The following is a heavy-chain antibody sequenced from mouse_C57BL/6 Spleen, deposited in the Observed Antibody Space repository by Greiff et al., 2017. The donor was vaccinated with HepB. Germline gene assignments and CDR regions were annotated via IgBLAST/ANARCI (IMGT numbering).Heavy chain of an antibody. CDR1: GYAFSSSW. CDR3: ARDSSGYVRGDY. V-gene: IGHV1-82*01. Sequence: VQLQQSGPELVKPGASVKISCKASGYAFSSSWMNWVKQRPGKGLEWIGRIYPGDGDTNYNGKFKGKATLTADKSSSTAYMQLSSLTSEDSAVYFCARDSSGYVRGDYWGQGTSVTVSS. CDR2: IYPGDGDT. J-gene: IGHJ4*01. D-gene: IGHD3-2*02.